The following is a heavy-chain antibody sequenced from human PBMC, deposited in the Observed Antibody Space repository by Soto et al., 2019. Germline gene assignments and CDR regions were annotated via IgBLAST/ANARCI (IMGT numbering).Heavy chain of an antibody. V-gene: IGHV1-2*02. CDR1: GYTFTGYY. D-gene: IGHD3-22*01. J-gene: IGHJ4*02. CDR3: ARVYYYDSSGYYPDFDY. Sequence: ASVKVCCEASGYTFTGYYMHWVLQAPGQGLEWMGWINTNSGGTNYAQKFQGRVTMTRDTSISTAYMELSRLRSDDTAVYYCARVYYYDSSGYYPDFDYWGQGTLVTVSS. CDR2: INTNSGGT.